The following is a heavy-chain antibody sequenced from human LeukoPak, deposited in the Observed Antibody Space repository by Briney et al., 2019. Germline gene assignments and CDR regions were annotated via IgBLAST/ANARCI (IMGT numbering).Heavy chain of an antibody. V-gene: IGHV4-34*01. Sequence: PSETLSLTCAVYGGSFSGYYWSWIRQPPGKGLEWIGEINHSGSTNYNPSLKSRATISVDTSKNQFSLKLSSVTAADTAVYYCARGLYDILTGRNWFDPWGQGTLVTVSS. D-gene: IGHD3-9*01. CDR1: GGSFSGYY. CDR2: INHSGST. J-gene: IGHJ5*02. CDR3: ARGLYDILTGRNWFDP.